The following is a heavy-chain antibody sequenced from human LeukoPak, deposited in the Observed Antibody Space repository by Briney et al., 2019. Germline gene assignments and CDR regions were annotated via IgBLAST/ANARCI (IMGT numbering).Heavy chain of an antibody. Sequence: SETLSLTCAVSGYSLGSGFYCGWVRQPPGKGLEWIGNMYHTGTIYYNPSLRSRLTISEDTSKSHFSMTVDSVTAADTAVYYCATGRYSGSVDYWGQGILVTVSS. CDR3: ATGRYSGSVDY. V-gene: IGHV4-38-2*01. CDR1: GYSLGSGFY. J-gene: IGHJ4*02. D-gene: IGHD1-26*01. CDR2: MYHTGTI.